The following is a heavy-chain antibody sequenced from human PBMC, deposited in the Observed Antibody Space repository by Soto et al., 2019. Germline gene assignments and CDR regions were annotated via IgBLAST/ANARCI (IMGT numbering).Heavy chain of an antibody. V-gene: IGHV2-5*01. CDR3: AHRLRWLANFDY. J-gene: IGHJ4*02. CDR2: IYWNDEK. D-gene: IGHD6-19*01. CDR1: GFSLTTSGVG. Sequence: QITLKESGPTLVKPTQTLTLTFTCSGFSLTTSGVGVGWIRQPPGKALEWLARIYWNDEKRYSPSLKSRLTITKDTSRNQVVLTMTNMDPVDTATYYCAHRLRWLANFDYWGQGTLVTVSS.